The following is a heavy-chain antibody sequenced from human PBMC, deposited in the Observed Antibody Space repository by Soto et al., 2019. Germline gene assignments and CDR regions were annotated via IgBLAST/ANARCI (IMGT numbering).Heavy chain of an antibody. V-gene: IGHV4-59*02. D-gene: IGHD3-10*01. CDR2: IYYSGST. CDR1: GDSVSSYY. CDR3: ARAFVTMFRGVPHYYGMDV. J-gene: IGHJ6*02. Sequence: SETLSLTCTVSGDSVSSYYWSWIRQPPGKGLEWIGYIYYSGSTKYNPSLKSRVTTSVDTSKNQFSLKLTSVSAADTAVYYCARAFVTMFRGVPHYYGMDVWGQGTTVTVSS.